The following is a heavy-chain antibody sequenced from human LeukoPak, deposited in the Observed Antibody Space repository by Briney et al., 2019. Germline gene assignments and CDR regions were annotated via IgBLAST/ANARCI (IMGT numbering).Heavy chain of an antibody. CDR2: MNPNSANT. CDR3: ARGPRADAFDI. J-gene: IGHJ3*02. CDR1: GYTFTSYD. D-gene: IGHD6-6*01. V-gene: IGHV1-8*01. Sequence: ASVKVSCKASGYTFTSYDINWVRQATGRGLEWMGWMNPNSANTGYAQKFQGRVTMTRNTSISTAYMELSTLRSEDTAVYYCARGPRADAFDIWGQGTMVTVSS.